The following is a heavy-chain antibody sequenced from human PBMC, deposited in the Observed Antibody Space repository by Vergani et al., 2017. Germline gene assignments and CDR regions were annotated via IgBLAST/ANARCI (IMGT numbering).Heavy chain of an antibody. CDR3: ARKSGYCSSTSCKIYYYYYYMDV. J-gene: IGHJ6*03. Sequence: QVQLVQSGAEVKKPGASVKVSCKVSGYTLTELSMHWVRQAPGKGLEWMGGFDPEDGETIYAQKFQGRVTMTEDTSTDTAYMELSSLRSEDTAVYYCARKSGYCSSTSCKIYYYYYYMDVWGKGTTVTVSS. V-gene: IGHV1-24*01. CDR1: GYTLTELS. D-gene: IGHD2-2*01. CDR2: FDPEDGET.